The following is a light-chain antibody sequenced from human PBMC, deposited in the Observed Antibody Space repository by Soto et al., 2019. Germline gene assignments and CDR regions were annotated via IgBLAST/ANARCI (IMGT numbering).Light chain of an antibody. V-gene: IGKV3-15*01. CDR2: GAS. Sequence: VFTQGPGTLSLSPGYGDSLSCRAGQSISSNLAWYQQKPGQAPRLLIYGASTRATGIPARFSGSGSGTEFTLTISSLQSEDFAVYYCQQYNNWPPTWTFGQGTKVDIK. J-gene: IGKJ1*01. CDR3: QQYNNWPPTWT. CDR1: QSISSN.